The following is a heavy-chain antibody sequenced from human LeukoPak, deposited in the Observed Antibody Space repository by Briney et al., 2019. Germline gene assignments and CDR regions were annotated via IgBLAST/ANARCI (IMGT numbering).Heavy chain of an antibody. CDR1: GFTFSGSA. CDR2: IRSKANSYAT. V-gene: IGHV3-73*01. CDR3: APGIAVAF. D-gene: IGHD6-19*01. J-gene: IGHJ4*02. Sequence: GGSLRLSCAASGFTFSGSAMHWVRQASGKGLEWVGRIRSKANSYATAYAASVKGRFTISRDDSKNTAYLQMNSLKTEDTAVYYCAPGIAVAFWGQGTLVTVSS.